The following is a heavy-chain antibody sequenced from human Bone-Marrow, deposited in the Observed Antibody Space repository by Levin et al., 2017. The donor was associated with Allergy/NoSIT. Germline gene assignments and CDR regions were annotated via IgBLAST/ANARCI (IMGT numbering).Heavy chain of an antibody. Sequence: GGSLRLSCTASGFTFGDYAMSWFRQAPGKGLEWVGFIRSKAYGGTTEYAASVKGRFTISRDDSKSIAYLQMNSLKTEDTAVYYCTREYNWNEEPIPAFDIWGQGTMVTVSS. V-gene: IGHV3-49*03. D-gene: IGHD1-1*01. CDR3: TREYNWNEEPIPAFDI. CDR2: IRSKAYGGTT. CDR1: GFTFGDYA. J-gene: IGHJ3*02.